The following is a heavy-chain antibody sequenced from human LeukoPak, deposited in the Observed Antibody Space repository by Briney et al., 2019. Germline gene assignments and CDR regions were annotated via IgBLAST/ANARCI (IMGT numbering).Heavy chain of an antibody. CDR1: GGSISSYY. J-gene: IGHJ5*02. CDR2: IYYSGST. Sequence: SETLSLTCTVSGGSISSYYWSWIRQPPGKGLEWIGYIYYSGSTNYNPSLKSRVTISVDTSKNQFSLKLSSVTAADTAVYYCARDRGDYGDYYWFDPWGQGTLVTVSS. CDR3: ARDRGDYGDYYWFDP. D-gene: IGHD4-17*01. V-gene: IGHV4-59*01.